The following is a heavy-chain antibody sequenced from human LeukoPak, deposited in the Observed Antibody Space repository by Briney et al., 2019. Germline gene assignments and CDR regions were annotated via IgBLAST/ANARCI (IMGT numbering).Heavy chain of an antibody. CDR1: GFTFSSYW. CDR3: ARDLDFGGYSNFDY. Sequence: GGSLRLSCAASGFTFSSYWMHWVRQAPGKGLVWVSRIKSDGSRIMYADSVKGRFTISRDNAKSTLYLQMNSLRAEDTAVYYCARDLDFGGYSNFDYWGQGTLVTVSS. CDR2: IKSDGSRI. D-gene: IGHD4-23*01. V-gene: IGHV3-74*03. J-gene: IGHJ4*02.